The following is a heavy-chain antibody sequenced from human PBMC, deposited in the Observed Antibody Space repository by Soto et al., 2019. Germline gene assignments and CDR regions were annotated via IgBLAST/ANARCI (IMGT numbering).Heavy chain of an antibody. CDR3: ARDQGVVVTADNWFDP. V-gene: IGHV4-4*07. D-gene: IGHD2-21*02. J-gene: IGHJ5*02. Sequence: ASETLSLTCTVYGGSITDYSWVWIRQPAGKGLEWIGRIFSSGSTNYNPSLKGRITMSLDTSKNQFSLKLNSATATDTAVYFCARDQGVVVTADNWFDPWGQGILVTVSS. CDR1: GGSITDYS. CDR2: IFSSGST.